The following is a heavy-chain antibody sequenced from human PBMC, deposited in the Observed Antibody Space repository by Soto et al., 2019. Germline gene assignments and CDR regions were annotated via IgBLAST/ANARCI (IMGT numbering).Heavy chain of an antibody. CDR2: IDPSVSYT. CDR1: GYSFTSYW. V-gene: IGHV5-10-1*01. Sequence: GASLKIACNGSGYSFTSYWISWVCQMPGKGLAWMWTIDPSVSYTNYSLSFQGHVTISAAKSISTAYLQSSSVMASDTAMYYCARHKLWFGTYSGMDVWGQGTTVTASS. J-gene: IGHJ6*02. CDR3: ARHKLWFGTYSGMDV. D-gene: IGHD3-10*01.